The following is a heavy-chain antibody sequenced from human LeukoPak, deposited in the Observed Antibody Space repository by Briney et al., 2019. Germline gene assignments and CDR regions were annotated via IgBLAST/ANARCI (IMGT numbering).Heavy chain of an antibody. V-gene: IGHV4-59*01. Sequence: SETLTLTCTVSGGSISSYYWSWIRQPPGKGLEWIGYIYYSGSTNYNPSLKSRVTISVDTSKNQFSLKLSSVTAADTAVYYCARGNTYYDFWSGYYRPNWFDPWGQGTLVTVSS. CDR1: GGSISSYY. CDR3: ARGNTYYDFWSGYYRPNWFDP. J-gene: IGHJ5*02. CDR2: IYYSGST. D-gene: IGHD3-3*01.